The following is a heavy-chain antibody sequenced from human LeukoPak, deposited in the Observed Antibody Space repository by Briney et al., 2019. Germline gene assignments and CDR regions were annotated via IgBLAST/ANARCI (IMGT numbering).Heavy chain of an antibody. D-gene: IGHD2-21*02. V-gene: IGHV3-23*01. CDR1: GFTFSSYA. CDR3: AKGGHPAVVTTRFDS. Sequence: PGGSLRLSCAASGFTFSSYAMSWVRQAPGKGLEWVSSISGSGNYMYYKDSVKGRFTISRDNSKNTLLLQMNSLRAEDSAVYYCAKGGHPAVVTTRFDSWGQGTLVTVSS. J-gene: IGHJ5*01. CDR2: ISGSGNYM.